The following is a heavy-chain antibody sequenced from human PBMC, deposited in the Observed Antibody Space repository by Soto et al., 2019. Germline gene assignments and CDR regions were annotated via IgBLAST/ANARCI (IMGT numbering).Heavy chain of an antibody. V-gene: IGHV1-8*01. D-gene: IGHD3-16*01. J-gene: IGHJ4*02. Sequence: QVQLVQSGAEVKKPGASVKVSCKASGYTFTSYDINWVRQAPGQGLEWLGWMNPNSGNTAYAQQFEGRVSMTRNTSISRAYMELTSLRSEDTAVYDCASGLKSRCLDLLNSWGEGSLVTVSS. CDR3: ASGLKSRCLDLLNS. CDR1: GYTFTSYD. CDR2: MNPNSGNT.